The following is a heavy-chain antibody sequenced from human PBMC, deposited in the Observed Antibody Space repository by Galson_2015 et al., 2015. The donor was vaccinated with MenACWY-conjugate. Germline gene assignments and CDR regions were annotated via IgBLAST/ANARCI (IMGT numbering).Heavy chain of an antibody. Sequence: SLRLSCAASGFTFSSYWTSWVRQAPGKGLEWVANIKQDGSEKYYVDSVKGRFTISRDTAKNSLYLQMNSLRAEDTAVYYCARDLSGDNPLIGGQGTLVTVSS. V-gene: IGHV3-7*03. D-gene: IGHD1-14*01. CDR2: IKQDGSEK. CDR3: ARDLSGDNPLI. J-gene: IGHJ4*02. CDR1: GFTFSSYW.